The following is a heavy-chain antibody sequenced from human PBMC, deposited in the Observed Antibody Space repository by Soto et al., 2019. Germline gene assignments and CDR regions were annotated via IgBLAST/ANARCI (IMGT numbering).Heavy chain of an antibody. Sequence: WETLSPPVAVYGGSFGGNYWSWIRQPPGKGREWTGEINQSVSTNYNASLKSRVAISVDTSKNQFSLKLSSVTAADTGVYYCARGAKIFITMVRGAYYWFYLWGKGTVVTVSS. CDR1: GGSFGGNY. CDR3: ARGAKIFITMVRGAYYWFYL. CDR2: INQSVST. J-gene: IGHJ5*02. D-gene: IGHD3-10*01. V-gene: IGHV4-34*01.